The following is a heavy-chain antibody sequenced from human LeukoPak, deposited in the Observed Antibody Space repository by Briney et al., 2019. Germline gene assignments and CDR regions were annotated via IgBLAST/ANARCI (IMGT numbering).Heavy chain of an antibody. CDR2: IWYDGSNK. CDR1: GFTFSSYG. CDR3: ARGALHTGRNRPRFDY. V-gene: IGHV3-33*01. Sequence: PARSLRLSCAASGFTFSSYGMHWVRQAPGKGLEWVAVIWYDGSNKYYADSVKGRFTISRDNSKNTLYLQMNSLRAEDTAVYYCARGALHTGRNRPRFDYWGQGTLVTVSS. J-gene: IGHJ4*02. D-gene: IGHD3-16*01.